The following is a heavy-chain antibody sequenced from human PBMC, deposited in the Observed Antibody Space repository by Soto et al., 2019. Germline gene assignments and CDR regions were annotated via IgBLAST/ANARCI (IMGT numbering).Heavy chain of an antibody. Sequence: VQLQESGPGLVKPSQTLSLTCTVSGGSIRSGSYFWSWVRQQPGKGLEWIGHIYYRGGTSYNPSLESRVAMSVDTSKNEFTLKVNSVTAADTAIYYCARFAKEENPKLESWYAFDFWGRGTLVTVSS. V-gene: IGHV4-31*03. D-gene: IGHD6-13*01. CDR2: IYYRGGT. J-gene: IGHJ4*02. CDR1: GGSIRSGSYF. CDR3: ARFAKEENPKLESWYAFDF.